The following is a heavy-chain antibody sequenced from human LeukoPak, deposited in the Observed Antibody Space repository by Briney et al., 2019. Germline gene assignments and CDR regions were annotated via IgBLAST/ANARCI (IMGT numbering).Heavy chain of an antibody. CDR2: ISYDGSNK. CDR1: GFTFSSYA. V-gene: IGHV3-30*09. Sequence: GGSLRLSCAASGFTFSSYAMHWVRQAPGKGLEWVAVISYDGSNKYYADSVKGRFAISRGNSKNTLYLQMNSLRAEDTAVYYCAGEDYWGQGTLVTVSS. J-gene: IGHJ4*02. CDR3: AGEDY.